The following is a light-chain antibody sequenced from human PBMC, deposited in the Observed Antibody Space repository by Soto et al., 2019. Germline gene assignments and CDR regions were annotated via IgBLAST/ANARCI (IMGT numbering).Light chain of an antibody. Sequence: EIVLTQSPGTLSLSPGERATLSCRASQSVSSSYLAWYQQKPGQAPRLLIYGASSRATGIPDRFSGSGSGTDFTLTISRLEPEDFAVYYCQQYGSSPPRTFGQGTNLEIK. CDR3: QQYGSSPPRT. V-gene: IGKV3-20*01. CDR2: GAS. CDR1: QSVSSSY. J-gene: IGKJ2*01.